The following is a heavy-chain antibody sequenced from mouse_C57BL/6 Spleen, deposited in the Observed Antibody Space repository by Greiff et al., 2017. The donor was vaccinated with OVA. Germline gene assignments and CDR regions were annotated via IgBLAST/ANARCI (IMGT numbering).Heavy chain of an antibody. D-gene: IGHD1-1*01. CDR3: ASYGSSLEDYAMDY. V-gene: IGHV1-39*01. Sequence: EVQLQQSGPELVKPGASVKISCKASGYSFTDYNMNWVKQSNGKSLEWIGVINPNYGTTSYNQKFKGKATLTVDQSSSTAYMQLNSLTSEDSAVYYCASYGSSLEDYAMDYWGQGTSVTVSS. CDR1: GYSFTDYN. CDR2: INPNYGTT. J-gene: IGHJ4*01.